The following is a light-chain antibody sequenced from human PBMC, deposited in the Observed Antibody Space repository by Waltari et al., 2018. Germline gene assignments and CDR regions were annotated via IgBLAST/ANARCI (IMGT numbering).Light chain of an antibody. CDR2: DVN. CDR3: SSYTNSDTHVI. Sequence: QSTLTQPASVSGSPGQSITISCTGTNSDVGGYNYVSWYQQLPGKAPKLMIYDVNKWPSGVSDRISGSKSGNTASRTISGLQAEDEAYYYCSSYTNSDTHVIFGGWTKLTVL. V-gene: IGLV2-14*03. J-gene: IGLJ2*01. CDR1: NSDVGGYNY.